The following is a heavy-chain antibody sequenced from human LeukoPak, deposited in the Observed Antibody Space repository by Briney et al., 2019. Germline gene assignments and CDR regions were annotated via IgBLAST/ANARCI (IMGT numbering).Heavy chain of an antibody. D-gene: IGHD3-9*01. CDR2: IYPGDSDT. CDR1: GYSFSTYC. CDR3: ASHILTAHPDH. J-gene: IGHJ4*02. V-gene: IGHV5-51*01. Sequence: GESLQSSSNAAGYSFSTYCIVWVRQMPGKGLEWMGVIYPGDSDTRYSPSFQGQVTISADKSISTAYLQWSSLKASDTAMFYCASHILTAHPDHWGQGTLVTVSS.